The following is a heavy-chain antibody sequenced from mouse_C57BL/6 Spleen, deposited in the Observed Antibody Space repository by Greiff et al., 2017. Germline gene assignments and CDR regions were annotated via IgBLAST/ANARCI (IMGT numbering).Heavy chain of an antibody. V-gene: IGHV1-22*01. CDR1: GYTFTDYN. CDR2: INPNNGGT. CDR3: ARDQRRYWYFDV. J-gene: IGHJ1*03. Sequence: EVQLQQSGPELVKPGASVKMSCKASGYTFTDYNMHWVKQSHGKSLEWIGYINPNNGGTSYNQKFKGKATLTVHQSSSPAYMELRSLTSEATADYDGARDQRRYWYFDVWGTGTTVTVSS.